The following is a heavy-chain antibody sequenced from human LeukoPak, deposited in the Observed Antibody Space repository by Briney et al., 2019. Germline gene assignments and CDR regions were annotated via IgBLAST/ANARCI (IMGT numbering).Heavy chain of an antibody. Sequence: SQTLSLTCAISGDSVSSNSAAWNWIRQSPSRGLEWLGRTYYRSKWYNDYAVSVKSRITINPDTSKNQFSLQLNSVTPEDTAVYYCARDKFSVYNWNALFDYWGQGTLVTVSS. CDR2: TYYRSKWYN. V-gene: IGHV6-1*01. D-gene: IGHD1-1*01. J-gene: IGHJ4*02. CDR3: ARDKFSVYNWNALFDY. CDR1: GDSVSSNSAA.